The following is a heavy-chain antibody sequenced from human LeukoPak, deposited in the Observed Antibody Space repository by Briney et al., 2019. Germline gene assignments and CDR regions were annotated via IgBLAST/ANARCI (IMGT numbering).Heavy chain of an antibody. CDR1: GGSISSYY. Sequence: SETLSLTCTVSGGSISSYYWSWIRQPPGKGLEWIGYIYYSGSTNYNPSLKSRVTISVDTSKNQFSLKLSSVTAADTAVYYCARGGFVGYSGYDWEEYFQHWGQGTLVTVSS. J-gene: IGHJ1*01. V-gene: IGHV4-59*01. CDR2: IYYSGST. CDR3: ARGGFVGYSGYDWEEYFQH. D-gene: IGHD5-12*01.